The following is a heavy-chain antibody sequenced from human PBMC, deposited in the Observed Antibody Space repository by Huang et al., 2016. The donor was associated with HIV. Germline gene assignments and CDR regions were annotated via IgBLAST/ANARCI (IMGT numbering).Heavy chain of an antibody. CDR2: IRIESGLT. V-gene: IGHV3-48*01. J-gene: IGHJ4*02. Sequence: EVHLVESGGGLVQPGGSLRPSCAATEFSFCVFSMKWVRQAAGKGLEWILYIRIESGLTYYADYVRVRFTSSRDTAKNSRYLQMNSLRSEDTAVYYCARVKYDILTGCDDTYYFDHWGQGTLVTISS. CDR3: ARVKYDILTGCDDTYYFDH. CDR1: EFSFCVFS. D-gene: IGHD3-9*01.